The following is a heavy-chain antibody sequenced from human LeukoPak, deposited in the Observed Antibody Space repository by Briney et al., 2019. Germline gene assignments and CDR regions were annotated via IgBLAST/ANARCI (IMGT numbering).Heavy chain of an antibody. CDR2: ISGRSSHV. J-gene: IGHJ1*01. Sequence: GGSLRLSCSASGFSFSDYDMNWVRQAPGKGLEWVSAISGRSSHVYYGESVKGRFTISRDYAKNSLYLQLDSLGVEDTAVYYCGRAFPPLRTSSAGDLWGQGTLVTVSS. CDR3: GRAFPPLRTSSAGDL. CDR1: GFSFSDYD. D-gene: IGHD3-16*01. V-gene: IGHV3-21*01.